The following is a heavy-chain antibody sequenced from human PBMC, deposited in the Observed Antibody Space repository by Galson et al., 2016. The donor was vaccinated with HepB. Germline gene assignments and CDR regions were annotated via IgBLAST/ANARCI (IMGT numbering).Heavy chain of an antibody. V-gene: IGHV3-23*01. CDR2: ISAGGGST. CDR1: GFTFNTYD. CDR3: ARERGGRIPRFADY. Sequence: SLRLSCAASGFTFNTYDMSWVRQAPGKGLEWVSGISAGGGSTFYTDSVNGRFTISRDNSKNTLYLQMDSLRAEDTAIYYCARERGGRIPRFADYWGQGELVTVSA. J-gene: IGHJ4*02. D-gene: IGHD2/OR15-2a*01.